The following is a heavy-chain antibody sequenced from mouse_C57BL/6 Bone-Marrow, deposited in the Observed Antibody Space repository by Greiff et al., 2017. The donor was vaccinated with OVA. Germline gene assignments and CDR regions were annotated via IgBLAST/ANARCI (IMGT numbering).Heavy chain of an antibody. Sequence: QVQLQQSGAELVKPGASVKLSCKASGYTFTSYWMQWVKQRPGQGLEWIGEIDPSDSYTNYNQKFKGKATLTVDTSSSTAYMQLSSLTSEDSAVYYCARQLRSDWFAYWGQGTLVTVSA. J-gene: IGHJ3*01. CDR3: ARQLRSDWFAY. CDR2: IDPSDSYT. CDR1: GYTFTSYW. V-gene: IGHV1-50*01. D-gene: IGHD3-2*02.